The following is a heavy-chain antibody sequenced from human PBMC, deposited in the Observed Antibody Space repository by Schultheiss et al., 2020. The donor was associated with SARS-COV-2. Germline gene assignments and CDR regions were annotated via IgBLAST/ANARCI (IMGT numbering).Heavy chain of an antibody. Sequence: GGSLRLSCAASGFTFSSYAMHWVRQAPGKGLEWVAVISYDGSNKYYADSVKGRFTISRDNSKNTLYLQMNSLRAEDTAVYYCARDLKGQWLAEFYFDYWGQGTLVTVS. V-gene: IGHV3-30*01. CDR3: ARDLKGQWLAEFYFDY. D-gene: IGHD6-19*01. J-gene: IGHJ4*02. CDR1: GFTFSSYA. CDR2: ISYDGSNK.